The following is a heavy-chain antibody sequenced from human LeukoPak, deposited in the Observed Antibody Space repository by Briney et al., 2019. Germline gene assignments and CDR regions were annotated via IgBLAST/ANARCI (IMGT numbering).Heavy chain of an antibody. Sequence: ASVKVSCKASGYTFTSYAMSWVRQAPEQGLEWMGWINTNTGNPTYAQGFTGRFVFSLDTSVSTAYLQISSLKAEDTAVYYCASPGSSKAMDVWGKGTTVTVSS. CDR3: ASPGSSKAMDV. CDR1: GYTFTSYA. J-gene: IGHJ6*03. D-gene: IGHD3-10*01. V-gene: IGHV7-4-1*02. CDR2: INTNTGNP.